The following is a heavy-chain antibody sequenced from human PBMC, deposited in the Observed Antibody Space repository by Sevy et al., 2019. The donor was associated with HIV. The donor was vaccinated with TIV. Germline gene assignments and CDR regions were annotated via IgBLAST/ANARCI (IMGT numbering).Heavy chain of an antibody. D-gene: IGHD6-19*01. Sequence: SETLSLTCTVSGGSISSSSYYWGWIRQPPGKGLEWIGSIYYSGSTYYNPSLKSRVTISVDTSKNQFSLKLSSVTAADTAVYYCARPYSSGWYGVYYGMDVWGQGTTVTVS. CDR3: ARPYSSGWYGVYYGMDV. V-gene: IGHV4-39*01. CDR2: IYYSGST. J-gene: IGHJ6*02. CDR1: GGSISSSSYY.